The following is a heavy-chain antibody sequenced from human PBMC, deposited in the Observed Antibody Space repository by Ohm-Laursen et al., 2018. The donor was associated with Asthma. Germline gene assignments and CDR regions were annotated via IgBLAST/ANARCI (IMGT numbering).Heavy chain of an antibody. CDR2: ISYDGSNK. D-gene: IGHD3-3*01. CDR1: GFTFSSYA. Sequence: SLRLSCAASGFTFSSYAMHWVRQAPGKGLEWVAVISYDGSNKYYADSVKGRFTISRDNSKNTLYLQMNSLRPDDTAVYYCARDVTEWYLPAFDFWGQGTLVTVSS. CDR3: ARDVTEWYLPAFDF. V-gene: IGHV3-30-3*01. J-gene: IGHJ4*02.